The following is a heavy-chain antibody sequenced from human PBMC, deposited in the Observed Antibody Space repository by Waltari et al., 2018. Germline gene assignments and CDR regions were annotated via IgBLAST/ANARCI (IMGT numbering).Heavy chain of an antibody. CDR1: GVSISGFY. Sequence: VQLQESGPSLLKPSEPLSLLFHVSGVSISGFYWSWVRQPPGKGLGWIGYIYYTGSTNFNPSLKSRVTMSVDTSKNQFSLKLSSVTAADTAFYYCARGGGGDWEWFDPWGQGTLVTVSS. V-gene: IGHV4-59*01. CDR2: IYYTGST. CDR3: ARGGGGDWEWFDP. J-gene: IGHJ5*02. D-gene: IGHD2-21*02.